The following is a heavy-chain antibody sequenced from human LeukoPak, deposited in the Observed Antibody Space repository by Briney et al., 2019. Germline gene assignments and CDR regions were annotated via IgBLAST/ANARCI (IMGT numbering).Heavy chain of an antibody. V-gene: IGHV3-30*18. CDR2: ISYDGSNK. Sequence: GRSLRLSCAASGFTFSSYGMHWVRQAPGKGLEWVAVISYDGSNKYYADSVKGRFTISRDNSKNTLYLQMNSLRAEDTAVYYCAKDQRKGRWELPDYWGQGTLVTVSS. J-gene: IGHJ4*02. CDR3: AKDQRKGRWELPDY. D-gene: IGHD1-26*01. CDR1: GFTFSSYG.